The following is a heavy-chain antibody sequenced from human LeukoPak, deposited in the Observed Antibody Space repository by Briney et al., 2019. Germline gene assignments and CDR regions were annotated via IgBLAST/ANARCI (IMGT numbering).Heavy chain of an antibody. Sequence: GGSLRLSCAASGFTFSSCGMHWVRQAPGKGLEWVAVISYDGSNKYYADSVKGRFTISRDNSKNTLFLEMNSLRAEATAVYYCAKALTSGWYLDAFNIWGQGTMVTVSS. V-gene: IGHV3-30*18. CDR3: AKALTSGWYLDAFNI. J-gene: IGHJ3*02. D-gene: IGHD6-19*01. CDR1: GFTFSSCG. CDR2: ISYDGSNK.